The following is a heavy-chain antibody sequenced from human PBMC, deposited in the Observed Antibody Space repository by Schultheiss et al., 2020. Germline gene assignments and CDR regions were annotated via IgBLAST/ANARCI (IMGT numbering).Heavy chain of an antibody. J-gene: IGHJ4*02. D-gene: IGHD6-19*01. CDR2: IYYSGST. Sequence: LRLSCAVYGGSFSGYYWSWIRQHPGKGLEWIGYIYYSGSTYYNPSLKSRVTISVDTSKNQFSLKLSSVTAADTAVYYCARVRGSGWYVWGQGTLVTVSS. CDR1: GGSFSGYY. CDR3: ARVRGSGWYV. V-gene: IGHV4-31*11.